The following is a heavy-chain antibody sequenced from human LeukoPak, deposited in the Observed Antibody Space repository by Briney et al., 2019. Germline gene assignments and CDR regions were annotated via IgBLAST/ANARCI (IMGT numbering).Heavy chain of an antibody. D-gene: IGHD1-26*01. J-gene: IGHJ4*02. Sequence: GGSLRLSCAASGFTFSSYWMSWVCQAPGKGLEWVANIKQDGSEKYYVDSVKGRFTISRDNAKNSLYLQMNSLRAEDTAVYYCARDQGSYLSLYYFDYWGQGTLVTVSS. V-gene: IGHV3-7*01. CDR1: GFTFSSYW. CDR3: ARDQGSYLSLYYFDY. CDR2: IKQDGSEK.